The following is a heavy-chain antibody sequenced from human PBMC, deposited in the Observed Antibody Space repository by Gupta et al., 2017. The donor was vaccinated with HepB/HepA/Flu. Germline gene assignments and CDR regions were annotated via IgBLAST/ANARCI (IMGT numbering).Heavy chain of an antibody. J-gene: IGHJ5*02. D-gene: IGHD1-26*01. V-gene: IGHV1-2*02. CDR1: GYTFTGYY. Sequence: QVQLVQSGAEVKKPGASVKVSCEASGYTFTGYYMHWVRQAPGQGLEWMGWINPNSGGTNYAQKFQGRVTMTRDTSISTAYMELSRLRSDDTAVYYCARDKGVVGAKGWFDPWGQGTLVTVSS. CDR3: ARDKGVVGAKGWFDP. CDR2: INPNSGGT.